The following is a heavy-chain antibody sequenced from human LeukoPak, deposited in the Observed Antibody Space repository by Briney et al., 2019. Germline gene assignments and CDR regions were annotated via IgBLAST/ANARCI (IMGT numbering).Heavy chain of an antibody. CDR2: IYYSGSA. V-gene: IGHV4-61*08. D-gene: IGHD3-10*01. CDR1: GGSINSGGYS. Sequence: SETLSLTCAVSGGSINSGGYSWSWIRQPPGKGLEWIGYIYYSGSANYNPSLKSRVTISVDTSKNQFSLKLSSVTAADTAVYYCARSYGSGNYFDYWGQGTLVTVSS. J-gene: IGHJ4*02. CDR3: ARSYGSGNYFDY.